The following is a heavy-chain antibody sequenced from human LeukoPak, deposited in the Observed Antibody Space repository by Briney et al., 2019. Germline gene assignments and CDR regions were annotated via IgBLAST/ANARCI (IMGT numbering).Heavy chain of an antibody. D-gene: IGHD2-15*01. Sequence: SGPTLVNPTATLTLTCTVSGFSLSNARMGVSWIRQPPGKALEWLAHIFSNDEKSYSTSLKSRLTISKDTSKSQVVPTMTNMDPVDTATYYCARSYCSGGSCYSYYYYMDVWGKGTTVTVSS. CDR1: GFSLSNARMG. J-gene: IGHJ6*03. CDR3: ARSYCSGGSCYSYYYYMDV. V-gene: IGHV2-26*01. CDR2: IFSNDEK.